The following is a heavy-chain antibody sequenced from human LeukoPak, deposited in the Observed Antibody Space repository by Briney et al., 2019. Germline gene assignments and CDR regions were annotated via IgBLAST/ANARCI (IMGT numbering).Heavy chain of an antibody. CDR1: GYTFTGYY. V-gene: IGHV1-2*02. CDR2: INPNSGGT. Sequence: ASVKVSCKASGYTFTGYYMHWVRQAPGQGLEWMGWINPNSGGTNYAQKFRGRVTMTRDTSISTVYMELSRLRSDDTAVYYCARGDYYDSSGYPIDYWGQGTLVTVSS. D-gene: IGHD3-22*01. CDR3: ARGDYYDSSGYPIDY. J-gene: IGHJ4*02.